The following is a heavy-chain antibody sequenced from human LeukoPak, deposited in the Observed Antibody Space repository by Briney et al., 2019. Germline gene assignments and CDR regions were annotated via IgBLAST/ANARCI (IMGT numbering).Heavy chain of an antibody. CDR2: ISSSSSYI. CDR1: GFTFSSYS. CDR3: ARDLPADNHQWELHLSFDY. J-gene: IGHJ4*02. Sequence: GGSLRLSCAASGFTFSSYSMNWVRQAPGKGLEWVSSISSSSSYIYYADSVKGRFTISRDNAKNSLYLQMNSLRAEDSAVYYCARDLPADNHQWELHLSFDYWGQGTLVTVSS. D-gene: IGHD1-26*01. V-gene: IGHV3-21*01.